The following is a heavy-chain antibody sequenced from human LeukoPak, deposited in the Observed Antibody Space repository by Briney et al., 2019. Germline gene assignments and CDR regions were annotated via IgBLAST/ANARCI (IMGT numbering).Heavy chain of an antibody. CDR2: IYYSGST. Sequence: SETLSLTCTVSGGSISSSSYYWGWIRQPPGKGLEWIGSIYYSGSTYYNPSLKSRVTISVDTSKNQFSLKLSSVTAADTAVYYCARVVTGTRVTPPYFDYWGQGTLVTVSS. D-gene: IGHD1-20*01. V-gene: IGHV4-39*07. CDR3: ARVVTGTRVTPPYFDY. J-gene: IGHJ4*02. CDR1: GGSISSSSYY.